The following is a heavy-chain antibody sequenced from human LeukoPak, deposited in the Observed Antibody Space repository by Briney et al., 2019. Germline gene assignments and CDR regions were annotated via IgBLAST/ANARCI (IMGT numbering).Heavy chain of an antibody. J-gene: IGHJ4*02. CDR3: ARERQLVRSYFFDY. CDR2: ISYDGSNK. CDR1: GFTFSSYA. D-gene: IGHD6-6*01. V-gene: IGHV3-30-3*01. Sequence: GGSLRLSCAASGFTFSSYAMHWVRQAPGKGLEWVAVISYDGSNKYYADSVKGRFTISRDNSKNTLYLQMNSLRAEDTAVYYCARERQLVRSYFFDYWGQGTLVTVSS.